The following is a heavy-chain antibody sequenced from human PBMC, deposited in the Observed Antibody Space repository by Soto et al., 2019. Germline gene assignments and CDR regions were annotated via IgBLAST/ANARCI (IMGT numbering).Heavy chain of an antibody. CDR3: AKELSDATLITIDY. V-gene: IGHV3-23*01. J-gene: IGHJ4*02. CDR1: GFTFNRFA. D-gene: IGHD3-16*01. Sequence: PGVSLRLSCSASGFTFNRFAMSWVRQAQGKGLEWVSAISVSGGKTYYTDSVKGRFTISRDNSKNTVYLQMNSLRAEDTALYYCAKELSDATLITIDYWGQGALVTVYS. CDR2: ISVSGGKT.